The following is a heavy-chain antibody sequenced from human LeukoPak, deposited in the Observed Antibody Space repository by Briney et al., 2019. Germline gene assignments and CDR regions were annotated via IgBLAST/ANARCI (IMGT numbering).Heavy chain of an antibody. CDR2: IWYDGSNK. CDR1: GFTFSSYG. V-gene: IGHV3-33*01. D-gene: IGHD2-2*01. Sequence: GGSLRLSCAASGFTFSSYGMHWVRQAPGKGLEWVAVIWYDGSNKYYADSVKGRFTIPRDNSKNTLYLQMNSLRAEDTAVYYCAREVPNLYYYYGMDVWGQGTTVTVSS. J-gene: IGHJ6*02. CDR3: AREVPNLYYYYGMDV.